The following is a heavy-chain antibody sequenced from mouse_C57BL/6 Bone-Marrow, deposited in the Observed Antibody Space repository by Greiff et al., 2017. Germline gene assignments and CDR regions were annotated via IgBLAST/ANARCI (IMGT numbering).Heavy chain of an antibody. J-gene: IGHJ2*01. V-gene: IGHV1-85*01. CDR1: GYTFTSYD. CDR3: AREDCHDY. Sequence: VQLVESGPELVKPGASVKLSCKASGYTFTSYDINWVKQRPGQGLEWIGWIYPSDGTTKYNEKFKGKATLTVDTSSSTAYMELHRLTSEDAAVYCSAREDCHDYWGQGTTLTVSS. D-gene: IGHD6-1*01. CDR2: IYPSDGTT.